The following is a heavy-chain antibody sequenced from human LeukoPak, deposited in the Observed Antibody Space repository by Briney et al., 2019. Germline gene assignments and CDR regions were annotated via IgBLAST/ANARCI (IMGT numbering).Heavy chain of an antibody. J-gene: IGHJ3*02. D-gene: IGHD4-17*01. CDR3: ARDLYPYGDTWAFDI. Sequence: GGSLRLSCAASGFTFDDYGMSWVRQAPGKGLEWVSGINWNGGSTGYADSVKGRFTISRDNAKNSLYLQMNSLRAEDTALYHCARDLYPYGDTWAFDIWGQGTMVTVSS. CDR1: GFTFDDYG. V-gene: IGHV3-20*01. CDR2: INWNGGST.